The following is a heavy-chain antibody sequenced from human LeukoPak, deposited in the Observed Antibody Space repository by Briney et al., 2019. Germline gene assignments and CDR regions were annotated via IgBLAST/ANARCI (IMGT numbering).Heavy chain of an antibody. CDR3: AKDPSYYDSSGYVGQADY. D-gene: IGHD3-22*01. V-gene: IGHV3-23*01. Sequence: GGSLRLSCAASGFTFSSYAMSWVRQAPGKGLEWVSAISGSGGSTYYADSVKGRFTISRDNSKNTLYLQMNSLRAEDTAVYYCAKDPSYYDSSGYVGQADYWGEETLVTVSS. J-gene: IGHJ4*02. CDR1: GFTFSSYA. CDR2: ISGSGGST.